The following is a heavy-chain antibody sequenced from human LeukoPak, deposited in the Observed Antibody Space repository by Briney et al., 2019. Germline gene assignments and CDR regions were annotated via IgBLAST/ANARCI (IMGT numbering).Heavy chain of an antibody. D-gene: IGHD3-10*01. J-gene: IGHJ3*02. Sequence: ASVKVSCKASGYTFTSYYMHWVRQAPGQGLEWMGIINPSGGSTSYAQKFQGRVTMTRDTSTSTVYMELSSLRSEDTAVYYCARGELPWFGELPHAFDIWGQGTMVTVSS. CDR3: ARGELPWFGELPHAFDI. CDR2: INPSGGST. CDR1: GYTFTSYY. V-gene: IGHV1-46*03.